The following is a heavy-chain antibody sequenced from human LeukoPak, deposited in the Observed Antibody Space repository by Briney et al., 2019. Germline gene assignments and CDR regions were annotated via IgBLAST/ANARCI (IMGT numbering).Heavy chain of an antibody. CDR1: GGTFSSYA. V-gene: IGHV1-69*05. Sequence: GASVKVSCKASGGTFSSYAISWVRQAPGQGLEWMGGIIPIFGTANYAQKFQGRVTITTDESTSTVYMELSSLRSEDTAVYYCARSGWDSSGYYAFDYWGQGTLVTVSS. CDR3: ARSGWDSSGYYAFDY. J-gene: IGHJ4*02. D-gene: IGHD3-22*01. CDR2: IIPIFGTA.